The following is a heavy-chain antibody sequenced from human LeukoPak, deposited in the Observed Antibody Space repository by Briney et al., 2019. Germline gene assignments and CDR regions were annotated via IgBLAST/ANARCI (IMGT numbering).Heavy chain of an antibody. Sequence: GGSLRLSCAASGFTFSSHSMNWVRQAPGKGLEWVAVISYDGSNKYYADSVKGRFTISRDNSKNTLYLQMNSLRAEDTAVYYCARGAEWLVPDYWGQGTLVTVSS. CDR3: ARGAEWLVPDY. J-gene: IGHJ4*02. V-gene: IGHV3-30*03. CDR2: ISYDGSNK. CDR1: GFTFSSHS. D-gene: IGHD6-19*01.